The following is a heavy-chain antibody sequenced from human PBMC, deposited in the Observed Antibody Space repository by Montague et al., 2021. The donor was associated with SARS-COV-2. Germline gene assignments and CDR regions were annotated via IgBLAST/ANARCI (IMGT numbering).Heavy chain of an antibody. CDR2: IYDSGGT. J-gene: IGHJ3*02. Sequence: SETLSLTCTVSGGSISSSNYYWDWIRQPPGKGLEGIGGIYDSGGTYYNPSLKSQVTISVDTSKNHFSLKLSSVTAADTAVYYCARRGRKLLPVATTIGGFDIWGQGTMVTVSS. CDR1: GGSISSSNYY. D-gene: IGHD5-12*01. V-gene: IGHV4-39*02. CDR3: ARRGRKLLPVATTIGGFDI.